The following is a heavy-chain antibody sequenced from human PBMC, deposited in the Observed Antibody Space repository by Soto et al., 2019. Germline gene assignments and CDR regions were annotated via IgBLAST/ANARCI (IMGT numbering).Heavy chain of an antibody. V-gene: IGHV1-18*01. J-gene: IGHJ4*02. Sequence: ASVKVSCKASGFTFTTHGLSWVRQAPGPGLERTGWSSATNGYSEYAQHFPGRLTSATDSSTITAYMELRSLRSDDTAVYYGASATRIAIGLRNWGQGTLATVSS. CDR3: ASATRIAIGLRN. D-gene: IGHD3-22*01. CDR1: GFTFTTHG. CDR2: SSATNGYS.